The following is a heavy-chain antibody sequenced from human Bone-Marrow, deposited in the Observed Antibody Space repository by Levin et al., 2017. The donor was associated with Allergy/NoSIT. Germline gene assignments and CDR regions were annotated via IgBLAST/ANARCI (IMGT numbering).Heavy chain of an antibody. CDR2: IIPFIDIT. CDR1: GDTFGTHT. Sequence: SVKVSCRTSGDTFGTHTIIWVRQAPGRGLEWMGRIIPFIDITNYAQTFQGRVTFTADKSTNTAYMEMTSLRSEDTATYYCARLRESSDIWGQGTILIVSS. V-gene: IGHV1-69*02. J-gene: IGHJ3*02. CDR3: ARLRESSDI. D-gene: IGHD3-10*01.